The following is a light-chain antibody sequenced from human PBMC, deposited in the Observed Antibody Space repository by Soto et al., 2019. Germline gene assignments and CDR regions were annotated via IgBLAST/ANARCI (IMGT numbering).Light chain of an antibody. V-gene: IGLV2-11*01. J-gene: IGLJ2*01. CDR1: SGDIGGYNY. CDR3: CSYAGSSLV. Sequence: QSVLTQPRSVSGSPGQSVTISCTGASGDIGGYNYVSWYQHHPGKAPKLIIFDVNKRPSGVPDRFSGSKSGNTASLTISGLQPEDEGDYYCCSYAGSSLVFGGGTKLTVL. CDR2: DVN.